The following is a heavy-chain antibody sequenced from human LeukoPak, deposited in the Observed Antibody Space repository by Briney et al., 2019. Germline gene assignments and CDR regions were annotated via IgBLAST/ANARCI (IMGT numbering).Heavy chain of an antibody. J-gene: IGHJ6*02. CDR3: VNYGMDV. CDR2: ISSDGGST. V-gene: IGHV3-64*01. CDR1: GFTFSMYA. Sequence: PGGSLRLSCAASGFTFSMYAMHWVRHAQGKGLEYVSAISSDGGSTYYANSVKGRFTISRDNSKNTLYLQMGSLRAEDMAVYYCVNYGMDVWGQGTTVTVSS.